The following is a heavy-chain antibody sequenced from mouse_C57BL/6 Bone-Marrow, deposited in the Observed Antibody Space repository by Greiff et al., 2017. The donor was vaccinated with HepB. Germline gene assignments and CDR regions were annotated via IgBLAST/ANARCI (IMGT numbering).Heavy chain of an antibody. V-gene: IGHV5-6*01. Sequence: EVNVVESGGDLVKPGGSLKLSCAASGFTFSSYGMSWVRQTPDKRLEWVATISSGGSYTYYPDSVKGRFTISRDNAKNTLYLQMSSLKSEDTAMYYCAPNPWFAYWGQGTLVTVSA. D-gene: IGHD4-1*01. CDR1: GFTFSSYG. J-gene: IGHJ3*01. CDR2: ISSGGSYT. CDR3: APNPWFAY.